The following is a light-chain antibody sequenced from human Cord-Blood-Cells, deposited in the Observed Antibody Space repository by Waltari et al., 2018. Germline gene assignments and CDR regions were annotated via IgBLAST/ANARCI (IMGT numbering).Light chain of an antibody. Sequence: QSALTQPASVSGSPGQSITISCTGTSSAVGGYNYVSWYQQHPGKAPKLMIYDVSNRPSGVSNRFSGSKSGNTASLTISGLQAEDEADYDCSSYTSSSTVVFGGGTKLTVL. J-gene: IGLJ2*01. CDR1: SSAVGGYNY. V-gene: IGLV2-14*01. CDR3: SSYTSSSTVV. CDR2: DVS.